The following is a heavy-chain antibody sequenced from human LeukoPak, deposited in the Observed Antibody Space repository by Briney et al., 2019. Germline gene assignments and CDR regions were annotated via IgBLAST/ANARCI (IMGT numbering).Heavy chain of an antibody. D-gene: IGHD3-22*01. V-gene: IGHV4-4*02. Sequence: SETMSLTCTVSGDSINSLDLWSRVRQPPGKGLEWIGEMYLSGTTHSNPSVKSRVTISIDKSKNQFFLNLSSVTAADTAVYYCAGLVGRYSSGLYYYYFDYWGQGTLVTVSS. J-gene: IGHJ4*02. CDR2: MYLSGTT. CDR3: AGLVGRYSSGLYYYYFDY. CDR1: GDSINSLDL.